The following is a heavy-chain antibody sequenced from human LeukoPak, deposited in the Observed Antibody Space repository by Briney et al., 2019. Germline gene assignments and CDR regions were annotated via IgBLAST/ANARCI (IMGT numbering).Heavy chain of an antibody. J-gene: IGHJ6*02. CDR2: FYSGGST. V-gene: IGHV3-53*05. CDR3: ARGMEAAALYYYAMDV. CDR1: GFTVSDNY. Sequence: GGSLRLSCAASGFTVSDNYMSWVRQAPGEALEWVSVFYSGGSTRYADSVKGRFTVSRDNSKNTLYLHMDGLRPGDPAVYYCARGMEAAALYYYAMDVWGQGTTVSVSS. D-gene: IGHD6-13*01.